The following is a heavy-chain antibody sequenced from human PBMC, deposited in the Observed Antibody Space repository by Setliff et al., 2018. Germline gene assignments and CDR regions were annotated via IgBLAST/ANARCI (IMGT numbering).Heavy chain of an antibody. CDR2: IYTSGST. J-gene: IGHJ6*02. Sequence: PSETLSLTCTVSGGSISSGSYYWSWIRQPAGKGLEWIGHIYTSGSTNYSPSLKSRITISVDTSKNQFSLKLTSVTAADTAVYYCARDRRYDSSLDYYYYGMDVWGQGTTVTVSS. D-gene: IGHD6-13*01. V-gene: IGHV4-61*09. CDR1: GGSISSGSYY. CDR3: ARDRRYDSSLDYYYYGMDV.